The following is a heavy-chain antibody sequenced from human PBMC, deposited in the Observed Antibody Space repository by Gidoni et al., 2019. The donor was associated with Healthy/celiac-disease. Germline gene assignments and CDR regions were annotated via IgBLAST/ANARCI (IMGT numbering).Heavy chain of an antibody. V-gene: IGHV4-39*01. D-gene: IGHD5-18*01. Sequence: QLQLQESGPGLVKPSETLSLTCTVSGGSISSSSYYWGWIRQPPGKGLEWIGSIYYRGNTYYTPSLKIRFSISVEPPKARFSLKLGSVPAAATAVYYCASHPVDTVMDGYFAYWGQGTLVTV. J-gene: IGHJ4*02. CDR3: ASHPVDTVMDGYFAY. CDR1: GGSISSSSYY. CDR2: IYYRGNT.